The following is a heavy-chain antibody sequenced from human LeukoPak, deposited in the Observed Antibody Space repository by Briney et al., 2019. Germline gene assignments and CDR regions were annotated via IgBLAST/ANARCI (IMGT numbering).Heavy chain of an antibody. J-gene: IGHJ5*02. Sequence: SGGSLRLSCVGSGFTFSNKWMTWVRQAPGKGPEWVATIKKDGSQTYYVDSVKGRFTISRDNAQNSLYLQVNGLRVEDTAIYSCARVGWEILNLHFDPWGQGTLVTVSS. CDR3: ARVGWEILNLHFDP. D-gene: IGHD1-14*01. V-gene: IGHV3-7*03. CDR2: IKKDGSQT. CDR1: GFTFSNKW.